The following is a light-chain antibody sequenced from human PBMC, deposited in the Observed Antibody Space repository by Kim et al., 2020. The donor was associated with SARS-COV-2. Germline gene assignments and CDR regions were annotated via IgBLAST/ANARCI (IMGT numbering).Light chain of an antibody. Sequence: QSALTQHPPVSGSPGQPVTISCTGTSNDVGGYNYVSWYQQHPDKPPNVMIYAVNKRPSAVPDRFSGSKSDTTASLTIAGRQGEDEADYYCYSYAGSNTLVFGGGTQLTVL. CDR3: YSYAGSNTLV. J-gene: IGLJ3*02. CDR1: SNDVGGYNY. V-gene: IGLV2-11*02. CDR2: AVN.